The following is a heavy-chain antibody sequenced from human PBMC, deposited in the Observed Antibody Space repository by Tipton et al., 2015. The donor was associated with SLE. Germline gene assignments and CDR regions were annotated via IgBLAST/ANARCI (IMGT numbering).Heavy chain of an antibody. CDR2: IYTSGST. J-gene: IGHJ4*02. CDR3: ARGLGPLGN. CDR1: GGSISSSSYY. V-gene: IGHV4-61*02. Sequence: LRLSCAASGGSISSSSYYWSWIRQPAGKGLEWIGRIYTSGSTNYNPSLKSRVTISVDTSKNQFSLKLSSVTAADTAVYYCARGLGPLGNWGQGTLVTVSS. D-gene: IGHD3-10*01.